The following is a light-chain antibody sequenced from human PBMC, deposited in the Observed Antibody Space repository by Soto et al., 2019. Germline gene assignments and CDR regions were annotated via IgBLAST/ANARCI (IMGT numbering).Light chain of an antibody. CDR3: QQDYNLPP. CDR2: GAS. Sequence: PVGKVTLSCVASQSVSSSYLTWYQHKPGQAPRLLIYGASTRATGIPARFSGSGSGTDFTLTISSLQPEDFAVYYCQQDYNLPPFGQGTKVDIK. J-gene: IGKJ1*01. CDR1: QSVSSSY. V-gene: IGKV3D-7*01.